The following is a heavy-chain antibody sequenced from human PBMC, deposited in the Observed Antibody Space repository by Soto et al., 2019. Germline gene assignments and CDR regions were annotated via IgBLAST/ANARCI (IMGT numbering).Heavy chain of an antibody. V-gene: IGHV3-33*01. Sequence: PGGSLRLSCAASGFTFSSYGMHWVRQAPGKGLEWVAVIWYDGSNKYYADSVKGRFTISRDNSKNTLYLQMNSLRAEDTAVYYCASLSMTTAYDYWGQGTLVTVSS. CDR1: GFTFSSYG. D-gene: IGHD4-4*01. J-gene: IGHJ4*02. CDR2: IWYDGSNK. CDR3: ASLSMTTAYDY.